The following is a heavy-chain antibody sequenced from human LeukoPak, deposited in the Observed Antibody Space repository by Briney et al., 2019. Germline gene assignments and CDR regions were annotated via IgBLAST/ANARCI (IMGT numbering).Heavy chain of an antibody. V-gene: IGHV3-7*01. J-gene: IGHJ4*02. D-gene: IGHD3-22*01. Sequence: GGSLRLSCAASGFTFSSYWMSWVRQAPGKGLEWVANIKQDGSEKYYVDSVKGRFTISRDNAKNSLYLQMNSPRAEDTAVYYCARGPSLYYYDSSGYYSLPFDYWGQGTLVTVSS. CDR2: IKQDGSEK. CDR1: GFTFSSYW. CDR3: ARGPSLYYYDSSGYYSLPFDY.